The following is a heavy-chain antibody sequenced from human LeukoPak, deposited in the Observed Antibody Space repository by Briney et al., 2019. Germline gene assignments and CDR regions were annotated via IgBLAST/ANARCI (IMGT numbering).Heavy chain of an antibody. J-gene: IGHJ5*02. D-gene: IGHD3-22*01. Sequence: GGSLRLSCAASGFTFSSYEMNWVRQAPGKGLEWVSYISSSGSTIYYADSVKGRFTISRDNAKNSLYLQMNSLRAEDTAVYYCARDNYYNDSSGYYLISNWFDPWGQGTLVTVSS. V-gene: IGHV3-48*03. CDR2: ISSSGSTI. CDR1: GFTFSSYE. CDR3: ARDNYYNDSSGYYLISNWFDP.